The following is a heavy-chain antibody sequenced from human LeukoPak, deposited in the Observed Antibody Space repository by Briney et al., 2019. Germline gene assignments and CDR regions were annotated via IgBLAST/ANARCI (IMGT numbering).Heavy chain of an antibody. CDR1: GGSFSGYY. CDR3: ARGADSGYDPLDY. V-gene: IGHV4-34*01. CDR2: INHSGST. J-gene: IGHJ4*02. D-gene: IGHD5-12*01. Sequence: SETLSLTCAVYGGSFSGYYWSWIRQPPGKGLEWLGEINHSGSTNYNPSLKSRVTISVDTSKNQFSLKLSSVTAADTAVYYCARGADSGYDPLDYWGQGTLVTVSS.